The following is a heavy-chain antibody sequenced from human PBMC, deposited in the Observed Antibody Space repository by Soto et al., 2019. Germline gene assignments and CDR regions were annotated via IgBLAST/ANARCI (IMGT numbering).Heavy chain of an antibody. V-gene: IGHV4-38-2*02. CDR2: IYHSGST. D-gene: IGHD2-15*01. CDR3: ARDLGYPDY. Sequence: SETLSLTCAVSGYSISSGYYWGWIRQPPGKGLEWIGSIYHSGSTYYNPSLKSRVTISVDTSKNQFSLKLSSVTAADTAVYYCARDLGYPDYWRQGTLVT. J-gene: IGHJ4*02. CDR1: GYSISSGYY.